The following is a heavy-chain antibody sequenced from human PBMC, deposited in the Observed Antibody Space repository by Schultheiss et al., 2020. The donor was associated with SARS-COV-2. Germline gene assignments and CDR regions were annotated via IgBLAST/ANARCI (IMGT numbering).Heavy chain of an antibody. J-gene: IGHJ5*02. V-gene: IGHV1-2*02. CDR3: ARATGYCSSTSCYTGGNWFDP. CDR1: GYTFTSYG. Sequence: ASVKVSCKASGYTFTSYGISWVRQAPGQGLEWMGWINPNSGGTGYAQKFQGRVTMTRDTSISTAYMELSRLRSDDTAVYYCARATGYCSSTSCYTGGNWFDPWGQGTLVTVSS. D-gene: IGHD2-2*02. CDR2: INPNSGGT.